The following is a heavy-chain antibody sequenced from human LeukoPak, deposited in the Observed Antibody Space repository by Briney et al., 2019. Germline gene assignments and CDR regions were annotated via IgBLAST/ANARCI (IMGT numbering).Heavy chain of an antibody. Sequence: TGGSLRLSCAASGFAFSSFGMHWVRQAPGKGLEYVAITSYDGNNEYYADSVEGRFTISRDNSKNTVYLQMNSLRGEDTAVYYCAKGFYDSGPWGQGTLVTVSS. CDR3: AKGFYDSGP. CDR2: TSYDGNNE. V-gene: IGHV3-30*18. CDR1: GFAFSSFG. J-gene: IGHJ5*02. D-gene: IGHD3-22*01.